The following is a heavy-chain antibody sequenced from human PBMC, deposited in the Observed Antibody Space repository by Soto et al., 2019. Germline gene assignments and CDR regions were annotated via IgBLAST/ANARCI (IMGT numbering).Heavy chain of an antibody. Sequence: LKISCKGSGYSFTSYWSSWVRQMPGKGLEWMGRIDPSDSYTNYSPSFQGHVTISAGKSISTAYLQWSSLKASDTAMYYCALRWLGGFDYWGQGTLVTVSS. V-gene: IGHV5-10-1*01. CDR3: ALRWLGGFDY. D-gene: IGHD6-19*01. CDR2: IDPSDSYT. CDR1: GYSFTSYW. J-gene: IGHJ4*02.